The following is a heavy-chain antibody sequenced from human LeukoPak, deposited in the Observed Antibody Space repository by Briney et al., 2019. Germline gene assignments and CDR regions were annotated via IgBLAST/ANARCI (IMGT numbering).Heavy chain of an antibody. V-gene: IGHV4-38-2*02. CDR2: IYHSGST. CDR1: GYSISSGYY. Sequence: PSETLSLTCTVSGYSISSGYYWGWIRQPPGKGLEWIGSIYHSGSTYYNPSLKSRVTISVDTSKNQFSLKLSSVTAADTAVYYCARHPLYGLGVWGSYRYPCYFDIWGQGTMVTVSS. D-gene: IGHD3-16*02. CDR3: ARHPLYGLGVWGSYRYPCYFDI. J-gene: IGHJ3*02.